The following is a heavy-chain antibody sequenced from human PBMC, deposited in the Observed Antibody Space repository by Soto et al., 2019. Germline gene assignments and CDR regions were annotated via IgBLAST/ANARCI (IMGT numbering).Heavy chain of an antibody. Sequence: ASVKVSCKASGYTFTGYYMHWVRQTPGQGLEWMGWINPNSGGTDYAQKFQGRVTMTRDTSISTAYMELSRLRSDDTAVYYCARVRDIVVVPAAIPRDYYYYGMDVWGQGTTVTVSS. J-gene: IGHJ6*02. D-gene: IGHD2-2*01. V-gene: IGHV1-2*02. CDR3: ARVRDIVVVPAAIPRDYYYYGMDV. CDR2: INPNSGGT. CDR1: GYTFTGYY.